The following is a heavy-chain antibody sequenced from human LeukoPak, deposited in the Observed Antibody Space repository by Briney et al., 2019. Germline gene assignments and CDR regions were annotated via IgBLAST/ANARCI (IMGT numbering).Heavy chain of an antibody. V-gene: IGHV4-59*08. D-gene: IGHD3-10*01. Sequence: PSETLSLTCSVSGDSVRSYYWSWIRQSPGKGLEWIGNIYYGGSTNYNPSLRSRLSISIDTSKNQFSLRLNTVTAADTAFYYCARREEYYFGSGSYDNWFDPWGQGTLVTVSS. CDR1: GDSVRSYY. CDR2: IYYGGST. CDR3: ARREEYYFGSGSYDNWFDP. J-gene: IGHJ5*02.